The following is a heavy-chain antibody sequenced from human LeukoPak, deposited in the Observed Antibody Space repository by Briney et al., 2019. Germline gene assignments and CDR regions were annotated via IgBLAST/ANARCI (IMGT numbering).Heavy chain of an antibody. CDR1: GYTFTSYG. J-gene: IGHJ6*03. D-gene: IGHD2-2*01. Sequence: ASVKVSCKASGYTFTSYGISWVRQAPGQGIEWMGWISAYNGNTNYAQKLQGRVTMTTDTSTSTAYMELSSLTSDDTAVYYCARGLQYQLLKALRYYYMDVWGEGTTVTVSS. V-gene: IGHV1-18*01. CDR3: ARGLQYQLLKALRYYYMDV. CDR2: ISAYNGNT.